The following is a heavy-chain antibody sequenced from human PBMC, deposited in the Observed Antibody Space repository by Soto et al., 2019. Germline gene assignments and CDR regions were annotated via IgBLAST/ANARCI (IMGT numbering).Heavy chain of an antibody. CDR3: ARPHFSSSYYFDY. CDR2: INAGNGNT. D-gene: IGHD6-13*01. Sequence: QVQLVQSGAEVKKPGTSVKVSCKASGYTFTSYAMHWVRQAPGQRLEWMGWINAGNGNTKYSQKFQGRVTITRDTSASTAYMELSSLRSEDTAVYYCARPHFSSSYYFDYWGQGTLVTVSS. J-gene: IGHJ4*02. CDR1: GYTFTSYA. V-gene: IGHV1-3*01.